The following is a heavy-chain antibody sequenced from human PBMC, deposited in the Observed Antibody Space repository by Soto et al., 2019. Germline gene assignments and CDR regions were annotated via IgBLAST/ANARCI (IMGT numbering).Heavy chain of an antibody. D-gene: IGHD3-22*01. CDR3: ARDIYSSGYYLDY. V-gene: IGHV4-59*01. CDR2: IYYSVST. CDR1: DGSISSYY. Sequence: SETLSLTCTVADGSISSYYWSWIRQPPGKGLEWIGYIYYSVSTNYNPSLKSRVTISVDTSKNQFSLKLSSVTAADTAVYYCARDIYSSGYYLDYWGQGTLVTVSS. J-gene: IGHJ4*02.